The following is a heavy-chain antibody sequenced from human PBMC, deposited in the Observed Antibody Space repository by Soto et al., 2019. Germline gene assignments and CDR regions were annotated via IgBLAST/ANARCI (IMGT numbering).Heavy chain of an antibody. V-gene: IGHV4-31*03. J-gene: IGHJ4*02. CDR3: ARVSGYSGYDADY. CDR2: IYYSGST. Sequence: NPSETLSITCTVSGGSISSGGYYCSWIRQHPGKGLEWIGYIYYSGSTYYNPSLKSRVTISVDTSKNQFSLKLSSVTAADTAVYYCARVSGYSGYDADYWGQGTLVTVSS. CDR1: GGSISSGGYY. D-gene: IGHD5-12*01.